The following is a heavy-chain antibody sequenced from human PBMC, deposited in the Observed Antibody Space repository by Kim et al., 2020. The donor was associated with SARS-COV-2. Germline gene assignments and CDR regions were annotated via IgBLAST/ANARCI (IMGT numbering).Heavy chain of an antibody. J-gene: IGHJ6*02. CDR3: ARDGWVGSSWSLLTPRYYYYGMDV. CDR2: IKQDGSEK. D-gene: IGHD6-13*01. CDR1: GFTFSSYW. Sequence: GGSLRLSCAASGFTFSSYWMSWVRQAPGKGLEWVANIKQDGSEKYYVDSVKGRFTISRDNAKNSLYLQMNSLRAEDTAVYYCARDGWVGSSWSLLTPRYYYYGMDVWGQGTTVTVSS. V-gene: IGHV3-7*01.